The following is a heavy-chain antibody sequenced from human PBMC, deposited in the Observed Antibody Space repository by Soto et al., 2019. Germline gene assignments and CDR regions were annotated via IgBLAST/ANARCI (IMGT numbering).Heavy chain of an antibody. CDR1: GYTFTNYG. D-gene: IGHD3-22*01. CDR2: ISAYNGDT. Sequence: ASVKVSCKASGYTFTNYGITWVRQAPGQGLEWMGWISAYNGDTHYTQRLQGRVTITADRSTSTAYMELSSLRSEDTAVYYCARGKEASSVYYYDSSGYYFFDYWGQGTLVTVSS. J-gene: IGHJ4*02. CDR3: ARGKEASSVYYYDSSGYYFFDY. V-gene: IGHV1-18*01.